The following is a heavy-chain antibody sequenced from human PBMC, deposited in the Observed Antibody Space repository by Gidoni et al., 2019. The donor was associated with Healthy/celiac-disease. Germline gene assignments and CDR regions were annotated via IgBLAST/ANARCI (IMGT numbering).Heavy chain of an antibody. Sequence: GQGLEWMGWISAYNGNTNYAQKLQGRVTMTTDTSTSTAYMELRSLRSDDTAVYYCARVSWANITIFGVVIHPYGMDVWGQGTTVIVSS. D-gene: IGHD3-3*01. J-gene: IGHJ6*02. V-gene: IGHV1-18*01. CDR3: ARVSWANITIFGVVIHPYGMDV. CDR2: ISAYNGNT.